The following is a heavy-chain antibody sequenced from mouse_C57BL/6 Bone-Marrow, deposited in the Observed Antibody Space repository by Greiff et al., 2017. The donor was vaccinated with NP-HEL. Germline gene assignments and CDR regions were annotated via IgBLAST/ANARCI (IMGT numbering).Heavy chain of an antibody. D-gene: IGHD1-1*01. V-gene: IGHV1-76*01. CDR2: IYPGSGNT. Sequence: QVQLQQSGAELVRPGASVKLSCKASGYTFTDYYINWVKQRPGQGLEWIARIYPGSGNTYYNEKFKGKATLTAEKSSSTAYMQLSSLTSEDSAVYFGARSEYYGSSFAYWGQGTLVTVSA. CDR1: GYTFTDYY. CDR3: ARSEYYGSSFAY. J-gene: IGHJ3*01.